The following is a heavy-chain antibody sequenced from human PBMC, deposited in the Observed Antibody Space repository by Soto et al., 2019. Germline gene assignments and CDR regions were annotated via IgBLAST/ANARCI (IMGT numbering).Heavy chain of an antibody. V-gene: IGHV1-69*13. D-gene: IGHD6-6*01. CDR3: AINFVSSSSNPFDY. CDR2: IIPIFGTA. Sequence: GASVKVSCKASGGTFSSYAISWVRQAPGQGPEWMGGIIPIFGTANYAQKFQGRVTITADESTSTAYMELSSLRSEDTAVYYCAINFVSSSSNPFDYWGQGTLVTVSS. J-gene: IGHJ4*02. CDR1: GGTFSSYA.